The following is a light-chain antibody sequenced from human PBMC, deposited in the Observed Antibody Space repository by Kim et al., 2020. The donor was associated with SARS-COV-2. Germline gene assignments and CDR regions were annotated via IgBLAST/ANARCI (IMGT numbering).Light chain of an antibody. V-gene: IGKV1-8*01. CDR1: QGISSY. CDR3: EQYYSYPRT. Sequence: ASTGDRVPITCRASQGISSYLAWYQQKPGKAPKLLIYAASTLQSGVPSRFSGSVSGTDFTLTISCLQSEDFATYFCEQYYSYPRTFGPGTKVDI. J-gene: IGKJ3*01. CDR2: AAS.